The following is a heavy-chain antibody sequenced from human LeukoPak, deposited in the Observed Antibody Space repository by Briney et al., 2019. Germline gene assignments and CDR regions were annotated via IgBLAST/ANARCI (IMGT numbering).Heavy chain of an antibody. D-gene: IGHD2-2*01. CDR1: GFTFSSSA. V-gene: IGHV3-23*01. Sequence: GGSLRLSCAASGFTFSSSAMTWVRQAPRKGLEWVSTVSGSGGSTYYADSVKGRFTISRDNSKNTLYLQMNSLGAEDTAVYYCAKDIVVVPAAIKGDYWGQGTLVTVSS. CDR3: AKDIVVVPAAIKGDY. CDR2: VSGSGGST. J-gene: IGHJ4*02.